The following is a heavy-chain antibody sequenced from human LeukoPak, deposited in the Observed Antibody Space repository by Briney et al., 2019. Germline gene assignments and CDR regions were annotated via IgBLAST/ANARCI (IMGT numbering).Heavy chain of an antibody. D-gene: IGHD3-9*01. V-gene: IGHV6-1*01. J-gene: IGHJ6*03. CDR3: ARAPLPPVLYDILTGYGYYYYYYMDV. CDR2: TYYRSKWYN. Sequence: SQTLSLTCAISGDSVSSNSAAWNWIRQSPSRGLEWLGRTYYRSKWYNDYAVSVKSRITINPDTSKNQFSLQLNSVTPEDTAVYYCARAPLPPVLYDILTGYGYYYYYYMDVWGKGTTVTISS. CDR1: GDSVSSNSAA.